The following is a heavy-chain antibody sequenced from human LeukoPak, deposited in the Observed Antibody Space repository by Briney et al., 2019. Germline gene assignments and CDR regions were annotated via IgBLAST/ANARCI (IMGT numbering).Heavy chain of an antibody. Sequence: ASVKVSCKASGYTFTSYGVSWVRQAPGQGLEWMGWISPYNGNTNYAPKLQGRVTMTTDTATSTAYMELTSLTSDDTAVYYCARDRQCGYWGQGTLVTVSS. CDR1: GYTFTSYG. J-gene: IGHJ4*02. V-gene: IGHV1-18*01. CDR2: ISPYNGNT. CDR3: ARDRQCGY. D-gene: IGHD2-21*01.